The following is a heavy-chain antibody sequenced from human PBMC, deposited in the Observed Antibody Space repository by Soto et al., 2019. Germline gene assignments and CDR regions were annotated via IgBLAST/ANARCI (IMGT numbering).Heavy chain of an antibody. CDR1: GGSISSSNW. CDR2: IYHSGST. CDR3: ARDGYSSSWGYFQH. Sequence: QVQLQESGPGLVKPSGTLSLTCAVSGGSISSSNWWSWVRQPPGKGLEWIGEIYHSGSTNYNPSLKRRVTTSVDKSTNQFSLKMSSVTAADTAVYYCARDGYSSSWGYFQHWGQGTLVTVSS. J-gene: IGHJ1*01. V-gene: IGHV4-4*02. D-gene: IGHD6-13*01.